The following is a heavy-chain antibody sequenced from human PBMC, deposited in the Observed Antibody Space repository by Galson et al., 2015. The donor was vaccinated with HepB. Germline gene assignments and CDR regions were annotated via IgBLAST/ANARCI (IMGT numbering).Heavy chain of an antibody. V-gene: IGHV3-21*04. CDR2: ISSSSSYI. J-gene: IGHJ4*02. CDR3: ATRRIVGAEPFDY. Sequence: SLRLSCAASGFTFSSYSMNWVRQAPGKGLEWVSSISSSSSYIYYADSVKGRFTISRDNAKNSLYLQMNSLRAEDTAVYYCATRRIVGAEPFDYWGQGTLVTVSS. D-gene: IGHD1-26*01. CDR1: GFTFSSYS.